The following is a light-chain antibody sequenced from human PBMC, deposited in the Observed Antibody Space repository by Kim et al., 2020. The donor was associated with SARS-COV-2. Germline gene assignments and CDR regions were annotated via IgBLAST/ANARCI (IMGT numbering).Light chain of an antibody. J-gene: IGKJ2*03. CDR1: QNVAGSS. Sequence: SPGKRATLSWRASQNVAGSSLPWYQQKRGQDPRLHSDGTYIRATDSPDRFSGSESGTDFTLTISRLEPKDFAVYYCQQYGTSPGSFGQGTK. V-gene: IGKV3-20*01. CDR3: QQYGTSPGS. CDR2: GTY.